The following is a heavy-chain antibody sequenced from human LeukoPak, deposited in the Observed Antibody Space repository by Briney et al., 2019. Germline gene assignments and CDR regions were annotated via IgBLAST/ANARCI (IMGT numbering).Heavy chain of an antibody. CDR2: ISTSGSTI. Sequence: GGSLRLSWAASGFTFSDYYMIWIRQAPGKGLEWVSYISTSGSTIYYADSVKGRFTISRDNAKTSLFLQMNSLRVEDTAVYYCARPVTGTTPYYSYYYMDVWGKGTTVTVSS. CDR1: GFTFSDYY. V-gene: IGHV3-11*01. CDR3: ARPVTGTTPYYSYYYMDV. J-gene: IGHJ6*03. D-gene: IGHD1-7*01.